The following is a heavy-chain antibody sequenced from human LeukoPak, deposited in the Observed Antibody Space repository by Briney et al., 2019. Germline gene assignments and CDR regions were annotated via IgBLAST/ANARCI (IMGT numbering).Heavy chain of an antibody. J-gene: IGHJ4*02. V-gene: IGHV3-23*01. CDR2: ISGSGGTT. CDR3: AREAPTFDY. CDR1: GFTFSSYA. Sequence: PGGSLRLSCAASGFTFSSYAMGWVRQAPGKGLEWVSIISGSGGTTHYADSVKGRFTISRDNSKNTLYLQMSSLRAGDTAIYYCAREAPTFDYWGQGTLVTVSS.